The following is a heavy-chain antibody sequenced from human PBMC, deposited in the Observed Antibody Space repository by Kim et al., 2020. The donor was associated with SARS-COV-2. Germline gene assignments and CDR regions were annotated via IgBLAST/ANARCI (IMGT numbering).Heavy chain of an antibody. CDR3: AKLQMLDGYNLLFDY. Sequence: GGSLRLSCAASGFTFSSYAMSWVRQAPGKGLEWVSVIYSGGSSTYYADSVKGRFTISRDNSKNTLYLQMNSLRAEDTAVYYCAKLQMLDGYNLLFDYWGQGTLVTVSS. D-gene: IGHD5-12*01. CDR1: GFTFSSYA. V-gene: IGHV3-23*03. J-gene: IGHJ4*02. CDR2: IYSGGSST.